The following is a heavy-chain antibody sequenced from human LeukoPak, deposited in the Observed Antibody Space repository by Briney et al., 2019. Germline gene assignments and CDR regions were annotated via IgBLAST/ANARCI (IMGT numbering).Heavy chain of an antibody. Sequence: ETLSLTCTVSGYSISSGYYWGWIRQPPGKGLEWVSLISWDGGSTYYADSVKGRFTISRDNSKNSLYLQMNSLRAEDTALYYCAKDKRGYSYGPHFDYWGQGTLVTVSS. V-gene: IGHV3-43D*03. CDR3: AKDKRGYSYGPHFDY. CDR2: ISWDGGST. D-gene: IGHD5-18*01. CDR1: GYSISSGYY. J-gene: IGHJ4*02.